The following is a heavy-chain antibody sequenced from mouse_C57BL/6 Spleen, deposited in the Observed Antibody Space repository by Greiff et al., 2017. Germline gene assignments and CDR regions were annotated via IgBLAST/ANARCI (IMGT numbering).Heavy chain of an antibody. CDR2: IYPGDGDT. J-gene: IGHJ2*01. CDR3: AIYITTVVGNYFDY. D-gene: IGHD1-1*01. Sequence: QVQLQQSGPELVKPGASVKISCKASGYAFSSSWMNWVKQRPGKGLEWIGRIYPGDGDTNYNGKFKGKATLTADKSSSTAYMQLSSLASEDSAVYFCAIYITTVVGNYFDYWGQGTTLTVSS. CDR1: GYAFSSSW. V-gene: IGHV1-82*01.